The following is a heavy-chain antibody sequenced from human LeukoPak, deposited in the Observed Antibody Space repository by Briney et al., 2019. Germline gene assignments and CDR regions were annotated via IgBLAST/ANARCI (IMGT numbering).Heavy chain of an antibody. CDR3: ARVGPSVRGFDY. J-gene: IGHJ4*02. D-gene: IGHD3-10*01. Sequence: SETLSLTCTVSGGSITSSSYYWGWIRQPPGKGLEWIGSIYYSGSTHYSPSLKSRVTISVDMSKNQFSLKLSSVTAADTAVYYCARVGPSVRGFDYWGQGTLVTVSS. CDR1: GGSITSSSYY. V-gene: IGHV4-39*07. CDR2: IYYSGST.